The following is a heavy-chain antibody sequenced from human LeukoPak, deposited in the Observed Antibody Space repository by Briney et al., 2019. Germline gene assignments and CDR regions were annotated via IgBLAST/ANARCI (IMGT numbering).Heavy chain of an antibody. CDR2: INHSGST. CDR1: GGSFSGYY. J-gene: IGHJ6*03. D-gene: IGHD6-13*01. CDR3: ARVGSSWYYYYYYMDV. V-gene: IGHV4-34*01. Sequence: SETLSLTCAVYGGSFSGYYWSWIRQPPGKGLEWIGEINHSGSTNYNPSLKSRVTISVDTSKNQFSLKLSSVTAADTAVYYCARVGSSWYYYYYYMDVWGKGTTVTVPS.